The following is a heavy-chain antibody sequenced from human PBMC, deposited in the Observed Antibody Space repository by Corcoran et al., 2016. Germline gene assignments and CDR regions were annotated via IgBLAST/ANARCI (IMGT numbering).Heavy chain of an antibody. CDR1: GFSLSTSGMC. D-gene: IGHD5-18*01. J-gene: IGHJ4*02. CDR3: ARWRLPPYYFDY. CDR2: IDWDDDK. V-gene: IGHV2-70*01. Sequence: QVTLRESGPALVKPTQTLTLTCTFSGFSLSTSGMCVSWIRQPPGKALEWLALIDWDDDKYYSTSLKTRLTISKDTSKNQVVLTMTNMDPVDTSTYYCARWRLPPYYFDYWGQGTRVTVSS.